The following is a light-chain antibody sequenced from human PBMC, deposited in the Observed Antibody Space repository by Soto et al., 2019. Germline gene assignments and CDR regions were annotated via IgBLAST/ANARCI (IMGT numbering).Light chain of an antibody. CDR3: QQYGSSPLT. CDR2: GES. Sequence: EIVLTQSPGTLSLSPGERATLSCRASQRVSSSYLAWYQQKPGQAPRLLIYGESSRATGIPDRFSGSGSGTDFTLTISRLEPEDFAVYYCQQYGSSPLTFGGGTKVDIK. CDR1: QRVSSSY. J-gene: IGKJ4*01. V-gene: IGKV3-20*01.